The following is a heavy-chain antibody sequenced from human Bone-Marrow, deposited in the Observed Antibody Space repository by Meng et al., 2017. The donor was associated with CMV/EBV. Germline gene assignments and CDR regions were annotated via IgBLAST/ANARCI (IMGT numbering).Heavy chain of an antibody. J-gene: IGHJ6*02. CDR1: GFTFSSYW. V-gene: IGHV3-7*01. D-gene: IGHD5-18*01. CDR3: ARDLRIQLWFGYYYGMDV. CDR2: IKQDGSEK. Sequence: ESLKISCAASGFTFSSYWMSWVRQAPGKGLEWVANIKQDGSEKYYVDSVKGRFTISRDNAKNSLYLQMNSLRAEDTAVYYCARDLRIQLWFGYYYGMDVWGQGTTVTVSS.